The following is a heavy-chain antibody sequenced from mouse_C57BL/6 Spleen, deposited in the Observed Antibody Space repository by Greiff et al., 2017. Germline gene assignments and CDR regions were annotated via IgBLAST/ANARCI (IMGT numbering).Heavy chain of an antibody. CDR3: ARQEPIPY. J-gene: IGHJ3*01. CDR1: GFTFSSYG. D-gene: IGHD6-5*01. Sequence: DVKLVESGGDLVKPGGSLKLSCAASGFTFSSYGMSWVRQTPDKRLEWVATISSGGSYTYYPDSVKGRFTISRDNAKNTLYLQMSSLKSEDTAMYYCARQEPIPYWGQGTLVTVSA. CDR2: ISSGGSYT. V-gene: IGHV5-6*02.